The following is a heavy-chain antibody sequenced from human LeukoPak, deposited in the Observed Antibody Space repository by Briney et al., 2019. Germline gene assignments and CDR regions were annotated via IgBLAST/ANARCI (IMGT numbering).Heavy chain of an antibody. CDR2: LYSGGRT. V-gene: IGHV3-66*01. Sequence: GGSLRLSCAASGFTVSSKYMSWVRQAPGKGLEWVSALYSGGRTNYADSVKGRCTISRDNAKNTLYLQMNSLRVEDTAVYYCARSDWFDPWGQGTLVTVSS. CDR1: GFTVSSKY. J-gene: IGHJ5*02. CDR3: ARSDWFDP.